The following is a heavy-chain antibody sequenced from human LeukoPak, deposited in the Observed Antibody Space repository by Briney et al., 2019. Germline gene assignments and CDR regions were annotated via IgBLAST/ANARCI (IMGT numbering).Heavy chain of an antibody. CDR1: GGTFSSYA. CDR2: IIPILGIA. V-gene: IGHV1-69*04. Sequence: ASVKVSCKASGGTFSSYAISWVRQAPGQGLEWMGRIIPILGIANYAQKFQGRVTITVDKSTSTAYMELSSLRSEDTAVYYCARLLGDSSGWKNFDYWGQGTLVTVSS. CDR3: ARLLGDSSGWKNFDY. J-gene: IGHJ4*02. D-gene: IGHD6-19*01.